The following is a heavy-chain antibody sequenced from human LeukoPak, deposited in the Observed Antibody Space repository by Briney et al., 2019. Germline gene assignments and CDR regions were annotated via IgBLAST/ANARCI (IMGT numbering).Heavy chain of an antibody. CDR1: GITLSNYG. CDR2: ISGSGGST. V-gene: IGHV3-23*01. CDR3: AKRGVVIRVILVGFHKEAYYFDS. Sequence: GGSLRLSCAVSGITLSNYGMSWVRQAPGKGLEWVAGISGSGGSTNYADSVKGRFTISRDNPKNTLFLQMNSLRAEDAAVYFCAKRGVVIRVILVGFHKEAYYFDSWGQGALVTVSS. J-gene: IGHJ4*02. D-gene: IGHD2/OR15-2a*01.